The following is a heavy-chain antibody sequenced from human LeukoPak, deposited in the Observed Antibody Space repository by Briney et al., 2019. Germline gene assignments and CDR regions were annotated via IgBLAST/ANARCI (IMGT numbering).Heavy chain of an antibody. D-gene: IGHD3-10*01. V-gene: IGHV3-23*01. J-gene: IGHJ4*02. Sequence: GGSLRPSCAASGFTFSSYAMSWVRQAPEKGLEWVSAISGGASSTYYADSVKGRFTISRDNSKNTLSLQMNTLRPKDTAVYYCARPIDNGSGSYYFDYWGQGTLVTVSS. CDR3: ARPIDNGSGSYYFDY. CDR1: GFTFSSYA. CDR2: ISGGASST.